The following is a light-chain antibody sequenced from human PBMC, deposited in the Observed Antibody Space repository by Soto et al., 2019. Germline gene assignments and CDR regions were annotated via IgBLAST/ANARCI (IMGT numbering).Light chain of an antibody. CDR2: AAS. V-gene: IGKV1-9*01. CDR3: QQLNSYPLYT. J-gene: IGKJ2*01. Sequence: DIQLTQSPSFLSASVGDRVTITCRASQGISSYLAWYQQKPGKAPKLLIYAASTLQSGVPSMFSGSGSATEFTLTISSLQPEDFATYYCQQLNSYPLYTFGQGTKLEIK. CDR1: QGISSY.